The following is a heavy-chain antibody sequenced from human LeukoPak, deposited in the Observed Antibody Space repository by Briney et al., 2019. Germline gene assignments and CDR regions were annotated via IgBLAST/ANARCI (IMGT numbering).Heavy chain of an antibody. V-gene: IGHV4-30-2*01. J-gene: IGHJ6*04. CDR3: ARSSSGWPYYYYGMDV. D-gene: IGHD6-19*01. Sequence: SQTLSLTCAVSGGSISSGGYSWSWIQQPPGKGLEWIGYIYHSGSTYYNPSLKSRVTISVDRSKNQFSLKLSSVTAADTAVYYCARSSSGWPYYYYGMDVWGKGTTVTVSS. CDR1: GGSISSGGYS. CDR2: IYHSGST.